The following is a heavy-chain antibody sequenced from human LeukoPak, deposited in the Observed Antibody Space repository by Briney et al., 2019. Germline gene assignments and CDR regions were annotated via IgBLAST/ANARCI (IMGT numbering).Heavy chain of an antibody. CDR1: GFTVSYAW. D-gene: IGHD3-22*01. CDR2: IKSKTDGGTT. CDR3: TTGGYKYDNDYYYGMDV. V-gene: IGHV3-15*01. Sequence: GGSLRLSCAASGFTVSYAWMTWVRQAPGKGLEWVGRIKSKTDGGTTDYAGPVKGRFTISRDDSRNTLYLQMNSLKTEDTAVYYCTTGGYKYDNDYYYGMDVWGQGTTVTVSS. J-gene: IGHJ6*02.